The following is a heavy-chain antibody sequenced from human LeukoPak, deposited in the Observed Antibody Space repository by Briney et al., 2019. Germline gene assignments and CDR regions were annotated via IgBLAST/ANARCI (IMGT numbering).Heavy chain of an antibody. CDR3: ARAPSCSSTSCRDAFDI. Sequence: PGGSLRLSCAASGFTFSSYSMNWVRQAPGKGLEWVSSISSSSSYIYYADSVKGRFTISRDNAKNSLYLQMNSLRAEDTAVYYCARAPSCSSTSCRDAFDIWGQGTMVTVSS. J-gene: IGHJ3*02. CDR2: ISSSSSYI. D-gene: IGHD2-2*01. V-gene: IGHV3-21*01. CDR1: GFTFSSYS.